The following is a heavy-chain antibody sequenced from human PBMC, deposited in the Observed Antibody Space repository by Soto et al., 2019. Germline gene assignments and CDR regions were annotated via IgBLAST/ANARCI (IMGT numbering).Heavy chain of an antibody. J-gene: IGHJ1*01. CDR2: IYFTGST. Sequence: PSETLSLTCTVSGGSISSYYWSWIRQPPGKGLEWIGYIYFTGSTTYNPSLKSRVSISVDTSKNQFSLKLSSVTAADTAVYFCVRGVLSWGQGTLVTVSS. V-gene: IGHV4-59*12. D-gene: IGHD3-10*01. CDR3: VRGVLS. CDR1: GGSISSYY.